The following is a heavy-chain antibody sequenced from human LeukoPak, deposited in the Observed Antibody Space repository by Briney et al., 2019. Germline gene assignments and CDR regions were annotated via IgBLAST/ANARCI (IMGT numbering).Heavy chain of an antibody. J-gene: IGHJ1*01. D-gene: IGHD1-26*01. CDR1: VFTVSSNY. CDR2: IYSGGSA. V-gene: IGHV3-66*02. CDR3: ARDTLVGATQH. Sequence: GGSLPLSFAATVFTVSSNYMSWLRQPPGRGLEWVSVIYSGGSAYYADSVKGRFTISRDNSKNTLYLQMNSLRAEDTAVYYCARDTLVGATQHWGQGTLATVSS.